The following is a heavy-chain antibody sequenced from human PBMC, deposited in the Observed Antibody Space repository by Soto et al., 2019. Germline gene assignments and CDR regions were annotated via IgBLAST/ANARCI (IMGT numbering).Heavy chain of an antibody. CDR3: ARVGGADTAMAGPYYFDY. Sequence: ASVKVSCKASGYTFSNYGISWVRQAPGQGLEWMGGIIPIFGTANYAQKFQGRVTITADESTSTAYMELSSLRSEDTAVYYCARVGGADTAMAGPYYFDYWGQGTLVTVSS. CDR1: GYTFSNYG. CDR2: IIPIFGTA. D-gene: IGHD5-18*01. J-gene: IGHJ4*02. V-gene: IGHV1-69*13.